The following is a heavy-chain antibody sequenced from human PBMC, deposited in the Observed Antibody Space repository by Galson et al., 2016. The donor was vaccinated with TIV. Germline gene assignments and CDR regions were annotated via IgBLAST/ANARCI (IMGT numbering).Heavy chain of an antibody. D-gene: IGHD4-11*01. CDR1: GGSISSGNYY. V-gene: IGHV4-61*02. CDR2: IYARGNS. CDR3: AKEEGDYSNYAFY. J-gene: IGHJ4*02. Sequence: TLSLTCTVSGGSISSGNYYWSWIRQSAGKGLEWIGRIYARGNSDYNPSLRSRVTISADTSKNQFSLRLSSVTAIDTAVYYCAKEEGDYSNYAFYWDQGTLVTVSS.